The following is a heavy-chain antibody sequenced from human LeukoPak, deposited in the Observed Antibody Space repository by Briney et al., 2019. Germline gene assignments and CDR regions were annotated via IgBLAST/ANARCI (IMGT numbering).Heavy chain of an antibody. Sequence: TSVKVSCKASGYIFKNKAISWVRQAPGQGPEWMGWISAYNGNTNYAQKLQGRVTMTTDTSTSTAYMELRSLRSDDTAVYYCARVGRAPNWFDPWGQGTLVTVSS. CDR1: GYIFKNKA. D-gene: IGHD3-10*01. CDR3: ARVGRAPNWFDP. CDR2: ISAYNGNT. J-gene: IGHJ5*02. V-gene: IGHV1-18*01.